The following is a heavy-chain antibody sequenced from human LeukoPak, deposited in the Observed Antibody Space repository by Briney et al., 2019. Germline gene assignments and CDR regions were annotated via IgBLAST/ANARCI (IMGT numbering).Heavy chain of an antibody. D-gene: IGHD6-13*01. CDR3: ARDRYSSSWAFDY. J-gene: IGHJ4*02. CDR1: GGTFSSYA. V-gene: IGHV1-69*13. CDR2: IIPIFGTA. Sequence: GASVKVSCTASGGTFSSYAISWVRQAPGQGLEWMGGIIPIFGTANYAQKFQGRVTITADESTSTAYMELSSLRSDDTAVYYCARDRYSSSWAFDYWGQGTLVTVSS.